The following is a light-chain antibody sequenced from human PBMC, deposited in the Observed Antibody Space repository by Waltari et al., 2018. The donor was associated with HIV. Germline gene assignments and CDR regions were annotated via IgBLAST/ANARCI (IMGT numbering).Light chain of an antibody. J-gene: IGLJ1*01. CDR1: NSDIGNYNL. Sequence: QSALTQPASVSGSPDQSTTTSCPGTNSDIGNYNLSSWYQQHPGKVPKVLIFEVTTRPSGISHRFSGSKSDNTASLTISGLQAEDEADYYCSSYATGNTYVFGTGTSVTVL. CDR2: EVT. CDR3: SSYATGNTYV. V-gene: IGLV2-23*02.